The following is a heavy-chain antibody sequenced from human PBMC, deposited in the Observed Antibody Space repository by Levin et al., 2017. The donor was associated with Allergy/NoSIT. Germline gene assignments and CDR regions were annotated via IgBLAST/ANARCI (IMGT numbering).Heavy chain of an antibody. V-gene: IGHV3-30*18. J-gene: IGHJ6*04. CDR1: GFSFSDAW. CDR3: AKPLGIGEAGWLETGLDV. Sequence: GESLKISCAASGFSFSDAWMNWVRQAPGKGLEWVAVIAYDGSNKYYADSVKGRFTISRDNSENTLYLQMNSLRVEDTAVYYCAKPLGIGEAGWLETGLDVWGKGTTVTVFS. D-gene: IGHD6-13*01. CDR2: IAYDGSNK.